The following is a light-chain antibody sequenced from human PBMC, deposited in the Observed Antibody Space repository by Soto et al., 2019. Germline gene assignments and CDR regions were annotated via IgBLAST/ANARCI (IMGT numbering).Light chain of an antibody. CDR1: ISDVGGYNY. Sequence: QSALTQPASVSGSPGQSITISCTGTISDVGGYNYVSWYQQHPGKAPKLIIYEVSHRPSGVSNRFSGSKSGNTASLTISGLQAEDEADYYCSSYTSRGTYVFGTGTQLTVL. CDR3: SSYTSRGTYV. J-gene: IGLJ1*01. V-gene: IGLV2-14*01. CDR2: EVS.